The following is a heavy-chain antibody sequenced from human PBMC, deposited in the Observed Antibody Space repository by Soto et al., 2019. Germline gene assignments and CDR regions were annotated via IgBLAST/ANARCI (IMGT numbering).Heavy chain of an antibody. V-gene: IGHV3-21*01. CDR2: ISSSSSYI. CDR3: ARDPRYFDWPLGPMIDY. CDR1: GFTFSSYS. D-gene: IGHD3-9*01. Sequence: PGGSLRLSCAASGFTFSSYSMNWVRQAPGKGLEWVSSISSSSSYIYYADSVKGRFTISRDNAKNSLYLQMNSLRAEDTAVYYCARDPRYFDWPLGPMIDYWGQGTLVTVSS. J-gene: IGHJ4*02.